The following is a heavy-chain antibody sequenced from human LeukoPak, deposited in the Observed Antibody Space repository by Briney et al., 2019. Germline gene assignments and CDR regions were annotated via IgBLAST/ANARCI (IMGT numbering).Heavy chain of an antibody. V-gene: IGHV4-39*01. J-gene: IGHJ4*02. Sequence: SETLSLTCTVSGGSINSSSYYWGWIRQPPGKGLEWIGSIYYSGSTYYNSSLKSRITISVDTSKNQFSLKLTSVTAADTAVYYCASDRSGLSFCFWGQGTLVTVSS. CDR3: ASDRSGLSFCF. D-gene: IGHD3-22*01. CDR1: GGSINSSSYY. CDR2: IYYSGST.